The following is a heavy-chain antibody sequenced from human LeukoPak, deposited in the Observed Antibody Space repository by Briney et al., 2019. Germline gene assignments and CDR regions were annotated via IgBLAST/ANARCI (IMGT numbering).Heavy chain of an antibody. J-gene: IGHJ4*02. CDR2: SYYSGST. Sequence: XYXGXXRQPAGKGGEWIVSSYYSGSTYYNPSLKSRVTICVYTAKNEFALKLRAVTAADTAVYYCARPRVMGNGFDYWGQGTLVTVSS. CDR1: XY. D-gene: IGHD3-16*01. V-gene: IGHV4-39*01. CDR3: ARPRVMGNGFDY.